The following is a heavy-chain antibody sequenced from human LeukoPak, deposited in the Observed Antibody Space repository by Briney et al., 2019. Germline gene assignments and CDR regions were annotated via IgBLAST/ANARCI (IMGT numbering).Heavy chain of an antibody. Sequence: ASVKVSCKASGYTLTSYGISWVRQAPGQGLEWMGWISAYNGNTNYAQKLQGRITMTTDTSTNTAYMELRSLRSDDTAVYYCARDLGVAVAGLGGYWGQGTLVTVSS. CDR3: ARDLGVAVAGLGGY. D-gene: IGHD6-19*01. CDR2: ISAYNGNT. J-gene: IGHJ4*02. CDR1: GYTLTSYG. V-gene: IGHV1-18*04.